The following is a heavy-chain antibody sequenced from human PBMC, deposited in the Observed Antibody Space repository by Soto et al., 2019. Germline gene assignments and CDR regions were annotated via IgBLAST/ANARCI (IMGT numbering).Heavy chain of an antibody. CDR1: GFAFSTYA. CDR2: ISGSGGST. J-gene: IGHJ6*03. V-gene: IGHV3-23*01. D-gene: IGHD3-16*02. Sequence: PGGSLRLSCAASGFAFSTYAMSWVRQAPGKGLEWVSAISGSGGSTYYADSVKGRFTISRDNPKNTLYLQMNSLRAEDTAVYYCAKSRGGSYRDYYYYMDVWGKGTTVTVSS. CDR3: AKSRGGSYRDYYYYMDV.